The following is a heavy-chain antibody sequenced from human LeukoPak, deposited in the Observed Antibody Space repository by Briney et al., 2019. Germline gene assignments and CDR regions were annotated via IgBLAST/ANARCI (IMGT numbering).Heavy chain of an antibody. CDR2: IYGSGTT. V-gene: IGHV4-4*07. D-gene: IGHD2-2*02. J-gene: IGHJ4*02. CDR1: GGSISGYF. CDR3: AKGFYTAKTYYYFDY. Sequence: PSETLSLTCTVSGGSISGYFWSWIRQPAGKGLEWIGRIYGSGTTYYNPSLKSRVTLSVDTSNNQFSLNLRSVTAADTAVYYCAKGFYTAKTYYYFDYWGQGTVVTVSS.